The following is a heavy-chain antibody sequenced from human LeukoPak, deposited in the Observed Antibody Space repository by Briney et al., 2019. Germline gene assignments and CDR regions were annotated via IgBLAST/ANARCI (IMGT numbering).Heavy chain of an antibody. CDR3: ARDTYDSSGCYLNFDY. Sequence: GGSLRLSCAAYGFTFSSYSMNWVRQAPGKGLEWVSYISSSSSTIYYADSVKGRFTIYRDNAKNSLWLQMNSLRAEDTAVYYCARDTYDSSGCYLNFDYWGQGTLVTVSS. CDR2: ISSSSSTI. D-gene: IGHD3-22*01. V-gene: IGHV3-48*04. J-gene: IGHJ4*02. CDR1: GFTFSSYS.